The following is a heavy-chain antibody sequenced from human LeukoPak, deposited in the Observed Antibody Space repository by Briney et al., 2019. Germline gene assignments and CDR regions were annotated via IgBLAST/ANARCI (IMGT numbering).Heavy chain of an antibody. CDR2: IYYSGST. J-gene: IGHJ3*02. CDR1: GGSISSGGYY. CDR3: ARKPWLSGDAFDI. Sequence: SQTLSLTCTVSGGSISSGGYYWSWIRQPPGKGLEWIGYIYYSGSTYYNPSLKRRVTISVDTSKNQFSLKLSSVTAADTAVYYCARKPWLSGDAFDIWGQGTMVTVSS. D-gene: IGHD6-25*01. V-gene: IGHV4-31*03.